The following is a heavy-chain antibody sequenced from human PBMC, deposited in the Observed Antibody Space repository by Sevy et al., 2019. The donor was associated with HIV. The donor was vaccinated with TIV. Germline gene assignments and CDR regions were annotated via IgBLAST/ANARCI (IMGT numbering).Heavy chain of an antibody. CDR3: ATSGGET. CDR1: GFTFSSYW. V-gene: IGHV3-7*01. D-gene: IGHD3-16*01. CDR2: IKRDGSEK. J-gene: IGHJ5*02. Sequence: GGSLRLSCAASGFTFSSYWMNWIRQAPGKGLEWVANIKRDGSEKYYVDSVKGRFTISRYNAKNSLYLEMNTLRAEDTAVYYCATSGGETWGQGTLVTVSS.